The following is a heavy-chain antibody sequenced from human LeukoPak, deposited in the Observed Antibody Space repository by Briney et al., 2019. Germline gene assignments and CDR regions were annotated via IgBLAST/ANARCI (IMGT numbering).Heavy chain of an antibody. J-gene: IGHJ5*02. CDR2: ISPNSGGT. Sequence: ASVKVSCKASAYTFNDYYIHWVRQAPGQGLEWMGWISPNSGGTRYAQKFQGRVTMTRDTSISTAYMELSRLRSEDTAVYYCARGSHIRTHDRDNWFDPWGQGTLVTVSS. CDR1: AYTFNDYY. CDR3: ARGSHIRTHDRDNWFDP. D-gene: IGHD3-10*01. V-gene: IGHV1-2*02.